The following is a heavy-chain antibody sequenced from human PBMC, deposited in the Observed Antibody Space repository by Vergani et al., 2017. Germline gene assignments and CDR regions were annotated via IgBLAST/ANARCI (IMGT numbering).Heavy chain of an antibody. CDR3: ARDYHGDYGERTNRYYYYMDV. D-gene: IGHD4-17*01. J-gene: IGHJ6*03. CDR2: INPSGGST. CDR1: GYTFTSYY. V-gene: IGHV1-46*01. Sequence: QVQLVQSGAEVKKPGASVKVSCKASGYTFTSYYMHWVRQAPGQGLEWMGIINPSGGSTSYAQKFQGRVTMTRVTSTSTVYMELSSLRSEDTALYYCARDYHGDYGERTNRYYYYMDVWGKGTTVTVSS.